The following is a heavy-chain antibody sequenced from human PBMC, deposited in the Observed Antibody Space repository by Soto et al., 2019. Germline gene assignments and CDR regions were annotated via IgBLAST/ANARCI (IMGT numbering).Heavy chain of an antibody. J-gene: IGHJ6*02. CDR3: ARFDYSNYSGYYYYYYGMDV. V-gene: IGHV4-59*01. CDR1: GGSISSYY. D-gene: IGHD4-4*01. CDR2: IYYSGST. Sequence: SETLSLTCTVSGGSISSYYLSWIRQPPGKGLEWIGYIYYSGSTNYNPSLKSRVTISVDTSKNQFSLKLSSVTAADTAVYYCARFDYSNYSGYYYYYYGMDVWGQGTTVTVSS.